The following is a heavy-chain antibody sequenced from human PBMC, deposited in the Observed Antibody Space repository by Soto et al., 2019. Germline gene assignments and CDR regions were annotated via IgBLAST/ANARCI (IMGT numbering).Heavy chain of an antibody. V-gene: IGHV1-69*06. CDR2: IIPIFGTA. CDR3: ARARSLRRARHDAFDI. CDR1: GGTFSSYA. J-gene: IGHJ3*02. D-gene: IGHD3-16*02. Sequence: ASVKVSCKASGGTFSSYAISWVRQAPGQGLEWMGGIIPIFGTANYAQKFQGRVTITADKSTSTAYMELSSLRSEDTAVYYCARARSLRRARHDAFDIWGQGTMVTVSS.